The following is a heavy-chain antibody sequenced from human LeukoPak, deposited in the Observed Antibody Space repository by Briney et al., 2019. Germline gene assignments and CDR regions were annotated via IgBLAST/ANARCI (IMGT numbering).Heavy chain of an antibody. CDR1: GFTFSSYG. Sequence: PGGSLRLSCAASGFTFSSYGMHWVRQAPGKGLEWVAVISYDGSNKYYADSVKGRFAISRDNSKDMVFLQLNGLRAEDTAVYFCARGTPTLDYWGQGTMVTVSS. CDR2: ISYDGSNK. CDR3: ARGTPTLDY. V-gene: IGHV3-30*03. D-gene: IGHD3-16*01. J-gene: IGHJ4*02.